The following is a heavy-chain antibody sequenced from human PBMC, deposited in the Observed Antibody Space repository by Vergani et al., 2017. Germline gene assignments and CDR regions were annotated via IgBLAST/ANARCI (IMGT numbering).Heavy chain of an antibody. CDR3: ARDLWEYYGSARGFDP. V-gene: IGHV1-69*01. D-gene: IGHD3-10*01. CDR1: GGTFSSYA. CDR2: IIPIFGTA. J-gene: IGHJ5*02. Sequence: QVQLVQSGAEVKKPGSSVKVSCKASGGTFSSYAISWVRQAPGQGLEWMGGIIPIFGTANYAQKFQGRVTITADESTRTAYMELSSLRSEDTAVYYCARDLWEYYGSARGFDPWGQGTLVTVSS.